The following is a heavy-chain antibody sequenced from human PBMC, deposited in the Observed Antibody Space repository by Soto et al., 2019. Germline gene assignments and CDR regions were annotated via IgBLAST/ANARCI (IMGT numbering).Heavy chain of an antibody. CDR3: AHPRGYGVFDAYDI. J-gene: IGHJ3*02. CDR1: GVPFSTYA. V-gene: IGHV3-23*01. D-gene: IGHD4-17*01. Sequence: GSLILSSAASGVPFSTYAMSWVRPAPGKGLEWASAISAGGGSTYYADSVKGRFTISRDNSINTLYLQMNSLRTEDTAVYYCAHPRGYGVFDAYDIWGQGAMVTVS. CDR2: ISAGGGST.